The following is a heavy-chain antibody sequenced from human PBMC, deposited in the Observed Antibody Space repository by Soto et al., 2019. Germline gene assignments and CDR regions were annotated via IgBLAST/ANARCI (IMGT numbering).Heavy chain of an antibody. V-gene: IGHV3-21*01. CDR3: ARKVLPFYYMDV. CDR2: ISSSSSYI. Sequence: NPGGSLRLSCAASGFTFSSYSMNWVRQAPGKGLEWVSSISSSSSYIYYADSVKGRFTISRDNAKNSLYLQMNSLRAEDTAVYYCARKVLPFYYMDVWGKGTTVTVSS. J-gene: IGHJ6*03. CDR1: GFTFSSYS. D-gene: IGHD2-2*01.